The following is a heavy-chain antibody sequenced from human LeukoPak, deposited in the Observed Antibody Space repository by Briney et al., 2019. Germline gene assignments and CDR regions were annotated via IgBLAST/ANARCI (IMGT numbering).Heavy chain of an antibody. J-gene: IGHJ4*02. CDR2: ISGSGGST. D-gene: IGHD3-22*01. CDR3: AKPPYDSSGYYSYYFDY. Sequence: GGSLRLSCAASGFTFSSYAMSWVRQAPGKGLEWVSAISGSGGSTYYADSVKGRFTISRDNPKNTLYLQMNSLRAEDTAVYYCAKPPYDSSGYYSYYFDYWGQGTLVTISS. CDR1: GFTFSSYA. V-gene: IGHV3-23*01.